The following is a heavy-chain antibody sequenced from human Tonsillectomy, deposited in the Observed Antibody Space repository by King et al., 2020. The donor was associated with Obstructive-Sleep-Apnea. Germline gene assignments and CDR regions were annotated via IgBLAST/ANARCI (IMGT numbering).Heavy chain of an antibody. J-gene: IGHJ4*02. CDR1: GFAVSSNY. CDR3: ARGSHGVVVVAQIDY. CDR2: IHSTDRT. Sequence: VQLVESGGGLVQPGGSLRLSCAASGFAVSSNYMTWVRQAPGKGLEWVSVIHSTDRTYYADSVKGRFTISRDTSKNTLYLQMNSLRAEDTAVYYCARGSHGVVVVAQIDYWGQGTLVTVSS. D-gene: IGHD2-21*01. V-gene: IGHV3-66*01.